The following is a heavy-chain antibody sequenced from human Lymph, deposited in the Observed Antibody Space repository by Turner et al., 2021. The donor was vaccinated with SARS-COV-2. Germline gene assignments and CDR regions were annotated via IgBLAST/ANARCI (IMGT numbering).Heavy chain of an antibody. Sequence: EVQLLESAGGMVQPGGSLRLSCAASGFTFRTYAMSWVRQAPGKGLECVSASSVSGGSTYYADSVKGRFTISRDNSRNTLFLQMNSLRAEDTAVYYCAKGLVSGIAALGGMDVWGQGTTVTVSS. J-gene: IGHJ6*02. CDR1: GFTFRTYA. D-gene: IGHD6-13*01. V-gene: IGHV3-23*01. CDR2: SSVSGGST. CDR3: AKGLVSGIAALGGMDV.